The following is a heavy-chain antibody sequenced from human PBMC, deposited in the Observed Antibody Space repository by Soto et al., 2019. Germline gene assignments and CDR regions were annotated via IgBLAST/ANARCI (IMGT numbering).Heavy chain of an antibody. CDR1: RFTFSSYW. V-gene: IGHV3-7*01. CDR3: ARDKGYLDS. J-gene: IGHJ4*02. Sequence: EVQLVESGGGLAQPGGSLRLSCAASRFTFSSYWMSWVRQAPGKGLEWVANINPGGSEKFYVDSVKGRFTISRDNAKNSLYLQMNSLRAEDTAVYYCARDKGYLDSWGQGTLVTVSS. D-gene: IGHD2-2*01. CDR2: INPGGSEK.